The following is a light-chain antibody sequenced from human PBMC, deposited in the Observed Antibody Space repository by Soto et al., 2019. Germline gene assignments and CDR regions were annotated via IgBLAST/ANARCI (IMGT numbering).Light chain of an antibody. CDR3: QQYSSSPSIT. J-gene: IGKJ5*01. CDR1: QSVSSSY. CDR2: AAS. V-gene: IGKV3-20*01. Sequence: EIVLTQSPGTLSLSPGERATVSCRASQSVSSSYLAWYQQKPGQAPRLLIYAASSRATGIPDRFSGSGSGTDFTLTISRLEPEDFAVYYCQQYSSSPSITFGQGTRLEIK.